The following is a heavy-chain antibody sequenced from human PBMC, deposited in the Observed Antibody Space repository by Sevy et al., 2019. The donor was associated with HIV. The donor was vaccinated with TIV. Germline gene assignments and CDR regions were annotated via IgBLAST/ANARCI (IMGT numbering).Heavy chain of an antibody. CDR1: GYTLTELS. CDR2: FDPEDGET. Sequence: ASVKVSCKVSGYTLTELSMHWVRQAPGKGLEWMGGFDPEDGETIDAQKFQGRVTMTEDTSTDTAYMELSSLRSEDTAVYYCATAYYYDSSGYQGLFDIWRQGTMVTVSS. J-gene: IGHJ3*02. D-gene: IGHD3-22*01. CDR3: ATAYYYDSSGYQGLFDI. V-gene: IGHV1-24*01.